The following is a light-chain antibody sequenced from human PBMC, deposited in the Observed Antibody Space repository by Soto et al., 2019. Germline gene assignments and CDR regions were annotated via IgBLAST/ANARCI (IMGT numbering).Light chain of an antibody. J-gene: IGLJ1*01. CDR1: SGHSSYA. CDR2: LNSDGSH. V-gene: IGLV4-69*01. Sequence: QSVLTQSPSASASLGALVKLTCTLSSGHSSYAIAWHQQQPEKGPRYLMKLNSDGSHSKGDGIPDRFSGSSSGAERYLTISSLQSEDEADYYCQTWGTGIHYVFGTGTKVTVL. CDR3: QTWGTGIHYV.